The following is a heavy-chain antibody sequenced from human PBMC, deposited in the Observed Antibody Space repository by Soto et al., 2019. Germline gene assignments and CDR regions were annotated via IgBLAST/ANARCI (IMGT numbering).Heavy chain of an antibody. CDR1: GLTFSDYG. V-gene: IGHV3-23*01. CDR2: ITKTGRST. J-gene: IGHJ3*02. D-gene: IGHD3-3*01. Sequence: ESLKVSCATCGLTFSDYGINWVLQAPGKGLEWVSGITKTGRSTFLADSVRGRFTISRDNLNNIVYLQMNSLRADDTALYYCTKDADVYDFAFDSWGQGTMVTVSS. CDR3: TKDADVYDFAFDS.